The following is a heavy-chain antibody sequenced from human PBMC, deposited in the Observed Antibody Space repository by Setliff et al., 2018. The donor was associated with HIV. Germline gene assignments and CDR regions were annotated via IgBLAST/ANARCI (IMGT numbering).Heavy chain of an antibody. J-gene: IGHJ4*02. Sequence: SLKISCAASGFTFSSFEMNWVRQAPGKGLEWVSYISSSGSTIYYADSVKGRFSVSRDNAKNSLYLEMNSVRAEDTALYYCARDSHAQLWSHLDYWGQGTLVTVSS. CDR3: ARDSHAQLWSHLDY. D-gene: IGHD5-18*01. CDR2: ISSSGSTI. CDR1: GFTFSSFE. V-gene: IGHV3-48*03.